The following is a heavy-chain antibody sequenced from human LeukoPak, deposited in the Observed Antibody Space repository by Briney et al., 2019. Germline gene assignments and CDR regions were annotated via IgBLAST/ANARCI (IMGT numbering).Heavy chain of an antibody. CDR3: ASSTPFWSGYPLHY. V-gene: IGHV3-66*02. J-gene: IGHJ4*02. CDR1: GFTVSSNY. CDR2: IYSGGST. Sequence: PGGSLRLSCAASGFTVSSNYMSWVRQAPGKGLEWVSVIYSGGSTYYADSVKGRFTISRDNSKNTLYLQMNSLRAEDTAVYYCASSTPFWSGYPLHYWGQGTLVTVSS. D-gene: IGHD3-3*01.